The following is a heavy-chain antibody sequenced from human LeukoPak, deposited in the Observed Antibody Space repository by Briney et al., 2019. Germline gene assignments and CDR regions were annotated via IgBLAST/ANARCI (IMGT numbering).Heavy chain of an antibody. Sequence: GASVKVSCKASGGTFSSYAISWVRQAPGQGLEWMRRIISILGIANYAQKFQGRVTITADKSTSTAYMELSSLRSEDTAVYYCARLVGDADGVPDYYGMDVWGQGTTVTVSS. CDR3: ARLVGDADGVPDYYGMDV. D-gene: IGHD1-26*01. J-gene: IGHJ6*02. V-gene: IGHV1-69*04. CDR1: GGTFSSYA. CDR2: IISILGIA.